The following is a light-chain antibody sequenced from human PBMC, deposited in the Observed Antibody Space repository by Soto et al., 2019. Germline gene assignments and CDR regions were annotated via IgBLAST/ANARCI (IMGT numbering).Light chain of an antibody. CDR3: QQLKSYVT. CDR1: QSVSNNY. V-gene: IGKV3-20*01. J-gene: IGKJ5*01. Sequence: EIVSTQSPGTLSLSPGERATLSCRASQSVSNNYLAWYQQKPGQAPRLLIYGASNRATGIPDRFSGSGSGTDFALTISSLQPEDFATYYCQQLKSYVTFGQGTRLEIK. CDR2: GAS.